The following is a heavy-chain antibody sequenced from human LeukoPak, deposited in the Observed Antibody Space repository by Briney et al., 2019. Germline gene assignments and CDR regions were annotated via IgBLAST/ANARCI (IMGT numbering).Heavy chain of an antibody. CDR3: ARDSLRHPLDY. J-gene: IGHJ4*02. Sequence: PSQTLSLTCTVSGGSISSGGYYWSWIRQHPGKGLEWVGHIYYSGSTYYNPSLKSRVTISVDTSKNQFSLKLSSVTAADTAVYYCARDSLRHPLDYWGQGTLVTVSS. CDR2: IYYSGST. CDR1: GGSISSGGYY. V-gene: IGHV4-31*03.